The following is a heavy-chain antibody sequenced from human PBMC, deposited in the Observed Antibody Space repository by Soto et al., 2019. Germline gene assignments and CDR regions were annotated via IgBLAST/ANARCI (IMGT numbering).Heavy chain of an antibody. Sequence: SETLSLTCAVSGGSISSGGYSWSWIRQPPGKGLEWIGYIYHSGSTYYNPSLKSRVTISVDRSKNQFSLKLSSVTAADTAVYYCARSEGYDSSGPTDYWGQGTLVTVSS. J-gene: IGHJ4*02. CDR3: ARSEGYDSSGPTDY. CDR2: IYHSGST. CDR1: GGSISSGGYS. V-gene: IGHV4-30-2*01. D-gene: IGHD3-22*01.